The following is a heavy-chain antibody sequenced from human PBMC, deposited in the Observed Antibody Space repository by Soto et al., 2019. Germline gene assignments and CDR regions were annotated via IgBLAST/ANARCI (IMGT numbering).Heavy chain of an antibody. CDR1: GFTFSSYD. CDR2: IGTDGDT. CDR3: ARAYYDSSGYPVGGMDV. J-gene: IGHJ6*02. V-gene: IGHV3-13*01. Sequence: PGGSLRLSCAASGFTFSSYDMHWVRQATRKGLEWVSGIGTDGDTYYVDSVKGRFTISREDDKNSVYLQMNSLGAGDTAVYYCARAYYDSSGYPVGGMDVWGQGTMVTVSS. D-gene: IGHD3-22*01.